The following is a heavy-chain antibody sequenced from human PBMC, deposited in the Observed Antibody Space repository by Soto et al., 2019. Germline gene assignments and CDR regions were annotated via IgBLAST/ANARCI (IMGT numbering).Heavy chain of an antibody. CDR3: AISVSMTTVTTPHY. Sequence: GGSLRLSCAASGFTFSSYAMSWVRQAPGKGLEWVSAISGSGGSTYYADSVKGRFTISRDNSKNTLYLQMNSLRAEDTAVYYCAISVSMTTVTTPHYWGQGTLVTVSS. V-gene: IGHV3-23*01. CDR2: ISGSGGST. J-gene: IGHJ4*02. CDR1: GFTFSSYA. D-gene: IGHD4-17*01.